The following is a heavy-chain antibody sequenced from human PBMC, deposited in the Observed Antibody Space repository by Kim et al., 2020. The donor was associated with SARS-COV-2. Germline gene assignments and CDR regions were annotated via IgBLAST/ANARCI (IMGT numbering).Heavy chain of an antibody. Sequence: SETLSLTCTVSGGSISSSSYYWGWIRQPPGKGLEWIGSIYYSGSTYYNPSLKSRVTISVDTSKNQFSLKLSSVTAADTAVYYCASLARPAAIDYWGQGTLVTVSS. CDR1: GGSISSSSYY. V-gene: IGHV4-39*01. CDR3: ASLARPAAIDY. J-gene: IGHJ4*02. D-gene: IGHD2-2*01. CDR2: IYYSGST.